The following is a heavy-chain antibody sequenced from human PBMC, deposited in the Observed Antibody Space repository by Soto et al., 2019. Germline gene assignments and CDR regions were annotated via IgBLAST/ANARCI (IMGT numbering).Heavy chain of an antibody. CDR1: GFTFSDYG. V-gene: IGHV3-30*18. Sequence: QVQLVESGGGVAQPGRSLRLSCAVSGFTFSDYGMRWVRQAPGKGLEWVAVVSYDGSYKYYADSVKGRFTVSRDLSGNTLFLQMNSLRLEDTAVYFCAKEMYPRTVLDSSSPWGDYWGQGTLVAVSS. CDR3: AKEMYPRTVLDSSSPWGDY. D-gene: IGHD6-6*01. J-gene: IGHJ4*02. CDR2: VSYDGSYK.